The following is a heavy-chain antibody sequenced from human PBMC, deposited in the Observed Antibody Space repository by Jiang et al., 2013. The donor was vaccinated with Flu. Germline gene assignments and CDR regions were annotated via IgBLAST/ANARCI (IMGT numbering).Heavy chain of an antibody. D-gene: IGHD3-9*01. J-gene: IGHJ4*02. CDR2: IYYSGST. Sequence: GPGLVKPSETLSLTCTVSGGSISSSSYYWGWIRQPPGKGLEWIGSIYYSGSTYYNPSLKSRVTISVDTSKNQFSLKLSSVTAADTAVYYCASRSGVLRYFDWPKNLRRHFDYWGQGTLVTVSS. CDR1: GGSISSSSYY. CDR3: ASRSGVLRYFDWPKNLRRHFDY. V-gene: IGHV4-39*01.